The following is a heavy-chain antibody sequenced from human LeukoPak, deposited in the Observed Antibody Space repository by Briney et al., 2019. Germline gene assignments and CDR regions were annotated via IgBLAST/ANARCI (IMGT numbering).Heavy chain of an antibody. D-gene: IGHD6-13*01. J-gene: IGHJ4*02. CDR3: AKDYSSSWYGFDY. V-gene: IGHV3-30*02. CDR2: IRYDRSNE. Sequence: GGSLRLSCAASGFTFSSYAMHWVRQAPGKGLEWVAFIRYDRSNEYYADSVKGRFTISRDNSKNTLYLQMNSLKAEDTAVYYCAKDYSSSWYGFDYWGQGTLVTVSS. CDR1: GFTFSSYA.